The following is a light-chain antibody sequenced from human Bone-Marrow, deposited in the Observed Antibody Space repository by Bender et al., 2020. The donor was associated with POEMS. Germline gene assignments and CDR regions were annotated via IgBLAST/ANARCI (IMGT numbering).Light chain of an antibody. Sequence: SYELTQSPSVSVSPGQTARITCSGDVLPKQYAYWYQQKPGQAPVLVIYKDYERPSGILERFSGSSSGTTVTLTISGVQAEDEADYYCQSADSSGTSRVFGGGTKLTVL. CDR1: VLPKQY. J-gene: IGLJ3*02. CDR3: QSADSSGTSRV. CDR2: KDY. V-gene: IGLV3-25*02.